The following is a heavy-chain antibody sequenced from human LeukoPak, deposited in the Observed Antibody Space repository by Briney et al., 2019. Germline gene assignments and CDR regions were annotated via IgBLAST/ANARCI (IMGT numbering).Heavy chain of an antibody. D-gene: IGHD6-13*01. V-gene: IGHV3-30*18. CDR1: GFTFSSFG. J-gene: IGHJ4*02. CDR3: AKEPGVAAAGNYFDY. CDR2: ISYDGSNK. Sequence: PGGSLRLSCAASGFTFSSFGMHWVRQAPGKGLEWVAVISYDGSNKYYADSVKGRFTISRDNSKNTLYLQMNSLRAEDTAVYYCAKEPGVAAAGNYFDYWGQGTLVTVSS.